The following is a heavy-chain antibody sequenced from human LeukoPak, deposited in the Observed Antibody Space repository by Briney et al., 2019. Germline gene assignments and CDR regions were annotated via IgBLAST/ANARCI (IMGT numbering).Heavy chain of an antibody. V-gene: IGHV4-39*01. J-gene: IGHJ5*02. Sequence: SETLSLTCTVSGVSISSSSYYWGWIRQPPGKGLEWIVSIYYSGSTYYNPSLKSRLTISVDTTKNPFSLKMSSVTAADTAVYYCARYIAAAGTGTNNWFDPWGQGTLVTVSS. CDR3: ARYIAAAGTGTNNWFDP. CDR1: GVSISSSSYY. CDR2: IYYSGST. D-gene: IGHD6-13*01.